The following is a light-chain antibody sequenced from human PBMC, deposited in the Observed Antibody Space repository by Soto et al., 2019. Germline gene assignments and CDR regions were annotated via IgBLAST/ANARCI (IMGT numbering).Light chain of an antibody. CDR2: WAS. V-gene: IGKV4-1*01. CDR1: QSVLDRSNNKNS. CDR3: QQYYTALYT. Sequence: DIVMTQSPDSLAVSLGERATINCKSSQSVLDRSNNKNSLAWYQLKPGQPPKLLLYWASSRESGVPDRFRGSGSGTDFTLTISSLQAEDVAVYYCQQYYTALYTFGQGTKLEIK. J-gene: IGKJ2*01.